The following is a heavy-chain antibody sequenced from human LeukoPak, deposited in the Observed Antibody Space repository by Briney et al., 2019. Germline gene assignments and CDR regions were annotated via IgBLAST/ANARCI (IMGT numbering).Heavy chain of an antibody. J-gene: IGHJ4*02. V-gene: IGHV3-30*04. CDR2: ISYDGSNK. CDR3: TTYYLLVRTFDY. Sequence: GGSLRLSCAASGFTFSSYAMHWVRQAPGKGLEWVAVISYDGSNKYYADSVKGRFTISRDNSKNTLYLQMNGLRAEDTAVYYCTTYYLLVRTFDYWGQGTLVTVSS. CDR1: GFTFSSYA. D-gene: IGHD3-10*01.